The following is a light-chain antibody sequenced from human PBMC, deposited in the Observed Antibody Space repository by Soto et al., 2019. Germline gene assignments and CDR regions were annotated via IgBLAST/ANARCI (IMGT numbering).Light chain of an antibody. J-gene: IGKJ4*01. V-gene: IGKV3-11*01. CDR3: QQRAPWPPLS. CDR2: DAS. CDR1: QNVDRN. Sequence: ETVLTQSTATLSVSPGERATLSCRTSQNVDRNLVWYQQKSGQPPRLLIYDASVRATGIPPRFSGSGSGTDFTLTIENLEPEDSAIYYCQQRAPWPPLSFGGGTKVEI.